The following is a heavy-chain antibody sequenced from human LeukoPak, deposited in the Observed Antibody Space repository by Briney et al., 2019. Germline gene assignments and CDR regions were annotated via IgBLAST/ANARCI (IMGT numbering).Heavy chain of an antibody. CDR3: ARAKKDSNGYYN. CDR1: EYTFTDYA. V-gene: IGHV1-3*01. CDR2: INAGNGNT. Sequence: GASVKVSCKASEYTFTDYAINWGRQAPGQRLEWMGWINAGNGNTKYSQKFQGRVTITRDTSASTAYMELSSLRSEDTAVYYCARAKKDSNGYYNWGQGTLVTVSS. J-gene: IGHJ4*02. D-gene: IGHD3-22*01.